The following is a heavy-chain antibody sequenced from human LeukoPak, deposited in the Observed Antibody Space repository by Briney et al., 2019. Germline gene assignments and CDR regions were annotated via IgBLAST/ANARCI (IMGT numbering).Heavy chain of an antibody. CDR1: GFTFSSYA. V-gene: IGHV3-23*01. CDR2: ISGSGGST. CDR3: AKDALFRTGTPDY. J-gene: IGHJ4*02. Sequence: GGSLRLSCAASGFTFSSYAMSWVRQAPGKGLEWVSGISGSGGSTYYADSVKGRFTISRDNSKNTLHLQMNSLRAEDTAVYYCAKDALFRTGTPDYWGQGTLVTVSS. D-gene: IGHD3/OR15-3a*01.